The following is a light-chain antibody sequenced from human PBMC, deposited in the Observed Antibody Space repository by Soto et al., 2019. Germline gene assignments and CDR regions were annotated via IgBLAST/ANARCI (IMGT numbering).Light chain of an antibody. CDR2: EVN. CDR3: SSFAGNNNFV. V-gene: IGLV2-8*01. CDR1: SSDVGDNNY. Sequence: QSALTQPPSASGYPGQSVTISCTGTSSDVGDNNYVSWYQQHPGKAPKLIIYEVNKRPSGVPDRFSGSKSGNTASLTVSGLQAEDEADYYCSSFAGNNNFVFGGGTKLTVL. J-gene: IGLJ2*01.